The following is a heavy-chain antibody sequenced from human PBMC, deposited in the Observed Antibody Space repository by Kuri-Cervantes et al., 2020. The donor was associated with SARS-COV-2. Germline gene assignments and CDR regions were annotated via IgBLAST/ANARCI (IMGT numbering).Heavy chain of an antibody. V-gene: IGHV4-39*01. CDR2: IYYSGST. D-gene: IGHD6-19*01. Sequence: GSLRLSCTASGFTFSDYYMNWLRQPPGKGLEWIGSIYYSGSTYYNPSLKSRVTISVDTSKNQFSLKLSSVTAADTAVYYCARRSSGWYAGFDYWGQGTLVTVSS. CDR3: ARRSSGWYAGFDY. J-gene: IGHJ4*02. CDR1: GFTFSDYY.